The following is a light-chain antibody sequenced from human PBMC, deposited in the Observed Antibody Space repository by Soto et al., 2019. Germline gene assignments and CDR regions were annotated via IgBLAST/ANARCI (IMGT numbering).Light chain of an antibody. CDR1: HSNIGGNF. CDR3: ASWDDSRSGRV. CDR2: RDN. J-gene: IGLJ3*02. Sequence: QSVLTQPPSASGTPGQRVTISCSGSHSNIGGNFVYWHRQVSGTAPKLLIYRDNQRPSGVPDRFSGSKTGTSAFLVISGLQSEDDGEYYCASWDDSRSGRVFGRGTKLTVL. V-gene: IGLV1-47*01.